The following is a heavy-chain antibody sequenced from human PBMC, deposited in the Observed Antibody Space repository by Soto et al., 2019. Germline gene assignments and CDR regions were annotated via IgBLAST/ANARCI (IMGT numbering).Heavy chain of an antibody. V-gene: IGHV4-34*01. CDR1: GGSFSGYY. J-gene: IGHJ4*02. D-gene: IGHD2-8*02. Sequence: QVQLQQWGAGLLKPSETLSLTCAVYGGSFSGYYWTWIRQPPGTGLEWIGEINHSGSTNYNPSLKRRVTRSVDTSTNQFSLKLTSVTAADTAVYYCARDKITGLFDYWGQGTLVTVSS. CDR3: ARDKITGLFDY. CDR2: INHSGST.